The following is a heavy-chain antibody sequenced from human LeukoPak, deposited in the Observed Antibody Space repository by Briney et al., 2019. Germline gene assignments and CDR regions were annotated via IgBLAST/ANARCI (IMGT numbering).Heavy chain of an antibody. J-gene: IGHJ6*04. Sequence: ASVKVSCKASGYTFTGYYMHWVRQAPGQGLEWMGWINPNSGGTNYAQKFQGWVTMTRDTSISTAYTELSRLRSDDTAVYYCARDQYYGSGSSAMDVWGKGTTVTVSS. V-gene: IGHV1-2*04. CDR2: INPNSGGT. CDR1: GYTFTGYY. D-gene: IGHD3-10*01. CDR3: ARDQYYGSGSSAMDV.